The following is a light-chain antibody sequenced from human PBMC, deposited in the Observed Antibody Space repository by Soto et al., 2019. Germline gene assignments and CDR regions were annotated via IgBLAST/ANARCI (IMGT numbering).Light chain of an antibody. Sequence: EIVMTPSPATLSVSPGDRATLSCRASQSVSSSLAWYQQIPGQAPRLLIYDASTRATGIPARFGDSGSGTEFTLTISSLQSEDFAVYYCQQYNNWPPLTFGGGTKVDIK. CDR1: QSVSSS. J-gene: IGKJ4*01. CDR2: DAS. V-gene: IGKV3-15*01. CDR3: QQYNNWPPLT.